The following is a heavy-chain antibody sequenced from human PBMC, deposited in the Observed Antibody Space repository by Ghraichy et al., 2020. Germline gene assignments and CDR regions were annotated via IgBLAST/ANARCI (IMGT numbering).Heavy chain of an antibody. J-gene: IGHJ4*02. V-gene: IGHV4-59*01. CDR1: GGSMSPFH. D-gene: IGHD2-21*02. CDR2: IFYTGTA. CDR3: ARVMTSYCGGDCYSHYFAF. Sequence: SETLSLTCSVSGGSMSPFHWSWARKSPGKGLEWIGNIFYTGTATYNSALKSRVTISIDTSTNQFSLKLRSMTAADTAVYYCARVMTSYCGGDCYSHYFAFWGQGTLVTASS.